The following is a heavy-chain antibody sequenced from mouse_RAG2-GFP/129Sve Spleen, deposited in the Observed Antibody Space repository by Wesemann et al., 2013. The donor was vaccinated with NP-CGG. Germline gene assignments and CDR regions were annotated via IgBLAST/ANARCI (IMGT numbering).Heavy chain of an antibody. Sequence: LEWVAYISSGGGSTYYPDTVKGRFTISRDNAKNTLYLQMSSLKSEDTAMYYCARRYWYFDVWGAGTTVTVSS. J-gene: IGHJ1*01. V-gene: IGHV5-12-1*01. CDR3: ARRYWYFDV. CDR2: ISSGGGST.